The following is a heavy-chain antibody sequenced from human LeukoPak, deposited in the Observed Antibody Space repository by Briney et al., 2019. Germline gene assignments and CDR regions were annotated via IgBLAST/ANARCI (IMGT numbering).Heavy chain of an antibody. D-gene: IGHD4-17*01. V-gene: IGHV3-64*01. J-gene: IGHJ6*03. Sequence: GGSLRLSCAASGFTFSSYAMHWVRQAPGKGLEYVSAISSNGGSAYYANSVKGRFTISRDNSKDTLYLQMGSLRAEDMAVYYCARGPSTVKNYYYYYMDVWGKGTTVTVSS. CDR1: GFTFSSYA. CDR3: ARGPSTVKNYYYYYMDV. CDR2: ISSNGGSA.